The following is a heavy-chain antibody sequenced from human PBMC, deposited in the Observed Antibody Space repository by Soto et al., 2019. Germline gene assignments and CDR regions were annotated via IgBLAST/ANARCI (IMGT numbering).Heavy chain of an antibody. CDR1: GGSFTGYY. J-gene: IGHJ4*02. Sequence: QVHLQQWGAGLLKPSETLSLTCAVNGGSFTGYYWSWIRQPPGKGLEWIGEIKDGGVTNYSPSLKGRVTMSADTSKNQFSLKLNSVTAADTAVYYCARGQEGIVATHWDQGTLVTVSS. CDR2: IKDGGVT. D-gene: IGHD5-12*01. CDR3: ARGQEGIVATH. V-gene: IGHV4-34*01.